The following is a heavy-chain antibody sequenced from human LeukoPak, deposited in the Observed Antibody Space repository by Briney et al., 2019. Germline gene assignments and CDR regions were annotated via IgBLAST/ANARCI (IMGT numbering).Heavy chain of an antibody. CDR3: ARPRQSSGWLSWRYCMDV. J-gene: IGHJ6*03. Sequence: PGGSLRLSCAASGFTFSSYAMSWVSQAPGKGLEWVSGISGSGGSTYYADSVKGRFTISRDNSKNTLYLQMNSLRAEDTAVYYCARPRQSSGWLSWRYCMDVWGKGTTVTISS. CDR2: ISGSGGST. CDR1: GFTFSSYA. V-gene: IGHV3-23*01. D-gene: IGHD6-19*01.